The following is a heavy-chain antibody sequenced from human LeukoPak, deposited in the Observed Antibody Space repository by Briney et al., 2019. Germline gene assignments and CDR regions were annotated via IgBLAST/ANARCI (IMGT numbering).Heavy chain of an antibody. CDR2: ISYDGSNK. CDR3: ARAPGYQFYWYFDL. CDR1: GFTFSSYA. D-gene: IGHD6-13*01. J-gene: IGHJ2*01. Sequence: GGSLRLSCAASGFTFSSYAMHWVRQAPGKGLEWVAVISYDGSNKYYADSVKGRFTISRDNSKNTLYLQMNSLRAEDTAVYYCARAPGYQFYWYFDLWGRGTLVTVSS. V-gene: IGHV3-30-3*01.